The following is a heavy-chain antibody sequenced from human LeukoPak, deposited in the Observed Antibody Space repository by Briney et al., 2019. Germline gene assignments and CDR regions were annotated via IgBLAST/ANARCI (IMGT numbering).Heavy chain of an antibody. J-gene: IGHJ3*02. D-gene: IGHD3-22*01. CDR1: GVSISSSY. Sequence: SETLSLTCSVSGVSISSSYWSWIRQPPGKRLEWIGFIHQNGNTNYNPSLKSRVTMSVDTSKNQFSLQMRSVTAADTAVYYCARGYYDSSGYSNAFDIWDQGTMVAV. CDR3: ARGYYDSSGYSNAFDI. V-gene: IGHV4-59*01. CDR2: IHQNGNT.